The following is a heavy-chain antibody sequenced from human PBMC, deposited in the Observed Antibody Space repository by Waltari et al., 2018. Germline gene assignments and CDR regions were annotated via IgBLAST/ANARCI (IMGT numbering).Heavy chain of an antibody. J-gene: IGHJ4*02. CDR2: IYYSGST. Sequence: QVQLQESGPGLVKPSETLSLTCTVSGGSISSHYWSWIRQPPGKGLEWIGYIYYSGSTNYNPSLKSRVTISVDPSKNQFSLKLSSVTAADTAVYYCARWFGDSYYFDYWGQGTLVTVSS. CDR3: ARWFGDSYYFDY. CDR1: GGSISSHY. D-gene: IGHD3-10*01. V-gene: IGHV4-59*11.